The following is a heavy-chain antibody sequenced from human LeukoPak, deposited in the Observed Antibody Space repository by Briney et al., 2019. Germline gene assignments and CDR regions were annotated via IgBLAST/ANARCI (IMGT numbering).Heavy chain of an antibody. CDR1: GYTFTGYY. J-gene: IGHJ3*02. V-gene: IGHV1-69*13. D-gene: IGHD1-26*01. CDR2: IIPIFGTT. CDR3: VKGDGELLLRSAFDI. Sequence: ASVKVSCKASGYTFTGYYMHWVRQAPGQGLEWMGGIIPIFGTTNYAQNFQGRATITADESTSTAHMELSSLRSEDTAVYYCVKGDGELLLRSAFDIWGQGTMVTVSS.